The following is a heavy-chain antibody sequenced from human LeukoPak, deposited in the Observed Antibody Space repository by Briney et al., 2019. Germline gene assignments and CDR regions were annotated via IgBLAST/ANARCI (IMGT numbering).Heavy chain of an antibody. Sequence: SETLSLTCTVSGGSISSYYWSWIRQPPGKGLEWIGRIYNSGSTNYNPSLKSRVTMSVDTSKNQFSLELSSVTAADTAVYYCARVRLVISVGVFDIWGQGTLVTVSS. CDR2: IYNSGST. V-gene: IGHV4-4*07. D-gene: IGHD2-21*01. J-gene: IGHJ3*02. CDR1: GGSISSYY. CDR3: ARVRLVISVGVFDI.